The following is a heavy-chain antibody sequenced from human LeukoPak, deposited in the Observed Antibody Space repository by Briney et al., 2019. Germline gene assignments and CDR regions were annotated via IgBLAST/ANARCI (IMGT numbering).Heavy chain of an antibody. V-gene: IGHV3-53*04. J-gene: IGHJ4*02. CDR1: GFTVSSNY. CDR3: ARAHRGSGYSYGYFDY. CDR2: TYSGGST. Sequence: GAPRLSCAASGFTVSSNYMSWVRQAPGKGLEWVSVTYSGGSTYYADSVKGRFTISRHNSKNTLYLQMNSLRAEDTAVYYCARAHRGSGYSYGYFDYWGQGTLVTVSS. D-gene: IGHD5-18*01.